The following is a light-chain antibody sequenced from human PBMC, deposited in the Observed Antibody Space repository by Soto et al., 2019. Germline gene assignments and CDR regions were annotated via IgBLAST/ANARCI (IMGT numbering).Light chain of an antibody. CDR3: QQYHNWPSWT. J-gene: IGKJ1*01. CDR1: HPIRRH. V-gene: IGKV3-15*01. CDR2: DAS. Sequence: EILMTQSPATLSVSPGEEATLSCSAPHPIRRHVAWYQQQPGQAPRLLIYDASTRAAGVPARFSGSESGTEFTLTIRSLQSEDFAVYHCQQYHNWPSWTFGRGTKVEAK.